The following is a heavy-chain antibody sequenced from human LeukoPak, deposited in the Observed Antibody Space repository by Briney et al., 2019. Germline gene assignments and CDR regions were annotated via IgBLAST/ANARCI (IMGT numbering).Heavy chain of an antibody. CDR2: IAGSGTYI. D-gene: IGHD5-18*01. Sequence: GGSLRLSCAASGFSFSSYAMSWVRQAPGKGLEWVSCIAGSGTYIYYADSVKGRFTISRDDAKKSLYLQMDSLRAEDTAVYYCVRVGRGYSSYFDNWGQGTLVTVSS. CDR3: VRVGRGYSSYFDN. V-gene: IGHV3-21*01. J-gene: IGHJ4*02. CDR1: GFSFSSYA.